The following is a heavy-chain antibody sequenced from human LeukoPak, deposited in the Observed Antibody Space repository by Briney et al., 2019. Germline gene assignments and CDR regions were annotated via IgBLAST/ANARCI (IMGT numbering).Heavy chain of an antibody. J-gene: IGHJ5*02. D-gene: IGHD3-3*01. CDR1: GYTFTSYD. Sequence: ASVKVSCKASGYTFTSYDINWVRQATGQGLEWMGWMNPNSGHTGYAQKFQGRVTITRNTSISTAYMELSSLRPEDAAVYYCARGGLQGGYDFWSGYHMGNWFDPWGQGTLVTVSS. CDR3: ARGGLQGGYDFWSGYHMGNWFDP. CDR2: MNPNSGHT. V-gene: IGHV1-8*03.